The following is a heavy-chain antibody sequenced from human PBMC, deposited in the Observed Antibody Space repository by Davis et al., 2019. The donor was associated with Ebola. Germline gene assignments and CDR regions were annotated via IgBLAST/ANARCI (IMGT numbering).Heavy chain of an antibody. Sequence: ASVKVSCKASGYTFTSYGISWVRQAPGQGLEWMGWISAYNGNTNYAQKLQGRVTMTTDTSTSTAYMELRSLRSDDTAVYYCAVSTVAGKNPNPIRHWGQGTLVTVSS. CDR1: GYTFTSYG. D-gene: IGHD6-19*01. CDR3: AVSTVAGKNPNPIRH. CDR2: ISAYNGNT. V-gene: IGHV1-18*01. J-gene: IGHJ4*02.